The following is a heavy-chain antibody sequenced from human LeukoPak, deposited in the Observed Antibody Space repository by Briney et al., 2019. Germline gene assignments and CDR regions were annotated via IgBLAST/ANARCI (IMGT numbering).Heavy chain of an antibody. CDR2: IFYGGST. CDR3: ARDPNGDYIGAFDM. D-gene: IGHD4-17*01. J-gene: IGHJ3*02. Sequence: SETLSLTCTVSGGSIYSSNSYWAWIRQPPGKGLEWIGSIFYGGSTFYNPSLKRRVTISVDTSKNQFSLNLTSVTAADTAVYYCARDPNGDYIGAFDMCGQGTKVTVSS. CDR1: GGSIYSSNSY. V-gene: IGHV4-39*07.